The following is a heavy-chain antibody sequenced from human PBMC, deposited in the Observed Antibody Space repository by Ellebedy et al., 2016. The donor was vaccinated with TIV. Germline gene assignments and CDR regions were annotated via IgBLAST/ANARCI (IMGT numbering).Heavy chain of an antibody. J-gene: IGHJ4*02. CDR3: ARARYGDFHFDY. V-gene: IGHV4-59*06. D-gene: IGHD4-17*01. Sequence: SETLSLXCTVSGGSISSYYWSWIRQPPGKGLEWIGYIYYSGSTYYNPSLKSRVTISVDTSKNQFSLKLSSVTAADTAVYYCARARYGDFHFDYWGQGTLVTVSS. CDR2: IYYSGST. CDR1: GGSISSYY.